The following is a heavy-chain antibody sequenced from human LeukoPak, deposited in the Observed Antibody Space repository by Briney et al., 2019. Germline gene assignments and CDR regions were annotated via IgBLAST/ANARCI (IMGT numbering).Heavy chain of an antibody. J-gene: IGHJ4*02. V-gene: IGHV6-1*01. CDR3: AREGRYYGDYFDY. D-gene: IGHD3-3*01. CDR1: GDSVSSNSAA. CDR2: TYYRSKWYN. Sequence: SQTLSLTCAISGDSVSSNSAAWHWIRQSPSRGLEWLGRTYYRSKWYNDYAVSVKSRITINPDTSKNQFSLQLNSVTPEDTAVYYCAREGRYYGDYFDYWGQGTLVTVSS.